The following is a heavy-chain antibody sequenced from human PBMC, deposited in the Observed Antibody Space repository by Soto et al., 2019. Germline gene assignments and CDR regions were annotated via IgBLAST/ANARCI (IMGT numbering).Heavy chain of an antibody. J-gene: IGHJ4*02. D-gene: IGHD2-15*01. CDR2: ISYDGSNK. CDR3: AKDQDIVVVVAAGLGY. V-gene: IGHV3-30*18. Sequence: RSLRLPWDAFGFTFSTLGIRWVLQAPGKGLEWVAVISYDGSNKYYAESVKGRFTISRDNSKNTLYLQMNSLRAEDTAVYYCAKDQDIVVVVAAGLGYWGQGTLVTVSS. CDR1: GFTFSTLG.